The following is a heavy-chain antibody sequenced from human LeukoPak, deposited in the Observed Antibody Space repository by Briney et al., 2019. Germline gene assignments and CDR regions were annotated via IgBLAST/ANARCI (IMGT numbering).Heavy chain of an antibody. V-gene: IGHV3-66*02. D-gene: IGHD6-13*01. CDR2: LYGGGGT. CDR3: ARVSSASGTDYFDY. J-gene: IGHJ4*02. CDR1: GFTFSRKY. Sequence: PGGSLRLSCAASGFTFSRKYMNWVRQSPGKGLEWLSILYGGGGTFYAVSVKARFTISRDNSKNTLYLQMNSLRVEDTAVYYCARVSSASGTDYFDYWGQGSLVTVSS.